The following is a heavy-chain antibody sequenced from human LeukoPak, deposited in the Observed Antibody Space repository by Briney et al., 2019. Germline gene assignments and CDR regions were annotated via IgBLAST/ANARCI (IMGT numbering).Heavy chain of an antibody. CDR1: GCTFTAHY. J-gene: IGHJ5*02. V-gene: IGHV1-2*02. CDR3: ARGVGSSWFDP. Sequence: ASVKVSCKASGCTFTAHYVHWVRQAPGQGLEWVGCINSDTGVTSCAQKFQGRVTMTRDTSINTAYMELSSLRCDDTAVYHCARGVGSSWFDPWGQGTLVAVPS. D-gene: IGHD2-15*01. CDR2: INSDTGVT.